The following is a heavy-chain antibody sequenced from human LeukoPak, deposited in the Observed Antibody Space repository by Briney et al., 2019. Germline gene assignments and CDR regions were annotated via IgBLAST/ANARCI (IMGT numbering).Heavy chain of an antibody. CDR3: ARTTYYYGSSGYYLSRRAYYFDY. Sequence: PSETLSLTCAVYGGSFSGYYWSWIRQPPGKGLEWIGEINHSGSTNYNPSLKSRVTISVDTSKNQFSLKLSSVTAADTAVYYCARTTYYYGSSGYYLSRRAYYFDYWGQGTLVTVSS. V-gene: IGHV4-34*01. CDR2: INHSGST. D-gene: IGHD3-22*01. CDR1: GGSFSGYY. J-gene: IGHJ4*02.